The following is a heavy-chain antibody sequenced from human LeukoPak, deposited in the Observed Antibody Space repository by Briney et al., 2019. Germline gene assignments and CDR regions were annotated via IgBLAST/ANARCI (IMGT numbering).Heavy chain of an antibody. V-gene: IGHV4-4*07. Sequence: SETLSFTCTVSGGSINDYYWSWIRQPAGKGLEWIGRTYTSGSINYNPSLKSRVTMSVDTSKNQFSLKLSSVTAADTAVYYCVRGGYYYGPSDWGQGTLVTVSS. CDR1: GGSINDYY. D-gene: IGHD3-10*01. CDR2: TYTSGSI. J-gene: IGHJ4*02. CDR3: VRGGYYYGPSD.